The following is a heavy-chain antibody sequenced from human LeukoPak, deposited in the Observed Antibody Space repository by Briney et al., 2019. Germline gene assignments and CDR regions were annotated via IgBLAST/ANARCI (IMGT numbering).Heavy chain of an antibody. CDR2: IYYSGST. CDR3: ARSEYYDFWSGIGGFDY. D-gene: IGHD3-3*01. V-gene: IGHV4-39*01. Sequence: SETLSLTCTVSGGSISSSSYYWGWLRQPPGKGLEWIGSIYYSGSTYYNPSLKSRVTIPVDTSKNQFSLKLSSVTAADTAVYYCARSEYYDFWSGIGGFDYWGQGTLVTVSS. J-gene: IGHJ4*02. CDR1: GGSISSSSYY.